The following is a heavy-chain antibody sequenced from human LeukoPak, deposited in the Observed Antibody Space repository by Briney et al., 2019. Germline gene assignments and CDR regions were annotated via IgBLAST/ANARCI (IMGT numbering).Heavy chain of an antibody. D-gene: IGHD5-24*01. J-gene: IGHJ4*02. CDR2: INPNSGGT. CDR3: ARVGGRDGYKFYY. CDR1: GYTFSSYD. Sequence: ASVKVSCKASGYTFSSYDINWVRQAPGQGLEWMGWINPNSGGTNYAQKFQGRVTMTRDTSISTAYMELSRLRSDDTAVYYCARVGGRDGYKFYYWGQGTLVSVSS. V-gene: IGHV1-2*02.